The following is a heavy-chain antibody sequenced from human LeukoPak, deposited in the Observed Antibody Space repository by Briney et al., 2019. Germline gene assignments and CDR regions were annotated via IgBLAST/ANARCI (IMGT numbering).Heavy chain of an antibody. D-gene: IGHD3-16*01. V-gene: IGHV4-39*07. CDR1: GGSISSISYY. J-gene: IGHJ3*02. CDR2: IYYSGST. CDR3: ARDFIRWGAFDI. Sequence: PSETLSLTCTVSGGSISSISYYGGWIRQPPGEGLEWLGSIYYSGSTYYNPSLKSRVTISVDKSKNQFSLKLSSVTAADTAVYYCARDFIRWGAFDIWGQGTMVTVSS.